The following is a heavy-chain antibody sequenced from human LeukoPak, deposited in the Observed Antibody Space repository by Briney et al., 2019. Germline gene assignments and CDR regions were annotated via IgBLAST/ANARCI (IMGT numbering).Heavy chain of an antibody. J-gene: IGHJ6*03. D-gene: IGHD3-10*01. CDR2: IIPIFGTA. V-gene: IGHV1-69*13. CDR3: ARGLAGPSMVRGVPYYYYYMDV. Sequence: SVKVSCKASGGTFSSYAISWVRQAPGQGLEWMGGIIPIFGTANYAQKFQGRVTITADESTSTAYMELSSLRSEDTAVYYCARGLAGPSMVRGVPYYYYYMDVWGKGTTVTVSS. CDR1: GGTFSSYA.